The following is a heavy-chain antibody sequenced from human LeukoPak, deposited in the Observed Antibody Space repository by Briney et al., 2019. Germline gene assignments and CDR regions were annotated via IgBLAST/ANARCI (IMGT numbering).Heavy chain of an antibody. CDR1: GYTFTSYG. Sequence: GASVKVSCKASGYTFTSYGISWVRQAPGQGLEWMGWISAYNGNTNYAQELQGRVTMTTDTSTSTAYMELRSLRSDDTAVYYCARDRQYSSSWYWSEWFDPWGQGTLVTVSS. V-gene: IGHV1-18*04. D-gene: IGHD6-13*01. CDR3: ARDRQYSSSWYWSEWFDP. J-gene: IGHJ5*02. CDR2: ISAYNGNT.